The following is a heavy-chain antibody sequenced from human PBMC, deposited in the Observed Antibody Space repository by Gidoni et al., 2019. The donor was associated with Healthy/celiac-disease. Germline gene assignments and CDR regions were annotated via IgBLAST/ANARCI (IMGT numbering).Heavy chain of an antibody. D-gene: IGHD3-9*01. V-gene: IGHV3-49*05. CDR1: GFTFGDYA. J-gene: IGHJ4*02. CDR3: TREGDILTGYLSG. CDR2: IRSKAYGGTT. Sequence: EVQLVESGGGLVTPGRSLRLSCTASGFTFGDYAMSWFRQDPGKGLEWVGFIRSKAYGGTTEYAASVKGRFTISRDDSKSIAYLQMNSLKTEDTAVYYCTREGDILTGYLSGWGQGTLVTVSS.